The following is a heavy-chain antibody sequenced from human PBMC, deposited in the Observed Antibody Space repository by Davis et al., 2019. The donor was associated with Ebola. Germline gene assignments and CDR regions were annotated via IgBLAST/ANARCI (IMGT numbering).Heavy chain of an antibody. J-gene: IGHJ2*01. D-gene: IGHD2-21*02. Sequence: GESLKISCAASGFTFSSNSMNWVRQARGKGLEWVSFISSSSNYIYYADSVKGRFTVSRDNAKNSLYLQMNSLRAEDTAVYYCVRDPALVVTGGGWFFGLWGRGTLVTVSS. V-gene: IGHV3-21*01. CDR3: VRDPALVVTGGGWFFGL. CDR1: GFTFSSNS. CDR2: ISSSSNYI.